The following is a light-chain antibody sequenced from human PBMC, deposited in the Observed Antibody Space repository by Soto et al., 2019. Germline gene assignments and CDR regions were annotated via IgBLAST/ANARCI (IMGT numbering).Light chain of an antibody. Sequence: DIQLTQSPSSLSASVGDRVTITCRASQSIRSYLNWYQQKPGKAPKLLIYAASSLQTGVSSRFSGSGSGTDFTLTISRLEPEDFAVYYCQQYGSSPPRTFGQGTKVEMK. V-gene: IGKV1-39*01. J-gene: IGKJ1*01. CDR3: QQYGSSPPRT. CDR1: QSIRSY. CDR2: AAS.